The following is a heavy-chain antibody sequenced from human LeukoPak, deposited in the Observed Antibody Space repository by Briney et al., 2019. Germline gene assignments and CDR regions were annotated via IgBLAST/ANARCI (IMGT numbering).Heavy chain of an antibody. J-gene: IGHJ6*03. CDR3: AKSYLDPYYMDV. Sequence: PSETLSLTCTVSGGSISSGDYYWSWIRQPPGKGLEWVSAISGSGGSTYYADSVKGRFTISRDNSKNTLYLQMNSLRAEDTAVYYCAKSYLDPYYMDVWGKGTTVTVSS. V-gene: IGHV3-23*01. D-gene: IGHD1-1*01. CDR2: ISGSGGST. CDR1: GGSISSGDYY.